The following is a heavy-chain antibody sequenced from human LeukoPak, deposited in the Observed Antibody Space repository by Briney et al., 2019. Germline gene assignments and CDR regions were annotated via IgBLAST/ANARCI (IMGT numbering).Heavy chain of an antibody. CDR1: GFTFSTYW. D-gene: IGHD3-16*01. CDR2: IDNDGRGT. CDR3: ASLNYGPDY. V-gene: IGHV3-74*01. Sequence: GGSLRLSCAASGFTFSTYWMHWVRQAPGKGLVWVSRIDNDGRGTSYADSVKGRFTISRDNAKNRLYLQMNSLRAEDTAVYYCASLNYGPDYWGQGTLVTVSS. J-gene: IGHJ4*02.